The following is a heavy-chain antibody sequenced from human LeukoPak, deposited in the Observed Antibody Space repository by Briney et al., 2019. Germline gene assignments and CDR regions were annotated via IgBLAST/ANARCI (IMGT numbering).Heavy chain of an antibody. CDR3: ARAPGFDP. V-gene: IGHV3-48*04. J-gene: IGHJ5*02. CDR1: GFTFSSYW. Sequence: GGSLRLSCAASGFTFSSYWMSWVRQAPGKGLEWVSYISSSSSAISYADSVKGRFTISRDNAKNSLYLQMNSLRVDDTAVYYCARAPGFDPWGQGTLVTVSS. CDR2: ISSSSSAI.